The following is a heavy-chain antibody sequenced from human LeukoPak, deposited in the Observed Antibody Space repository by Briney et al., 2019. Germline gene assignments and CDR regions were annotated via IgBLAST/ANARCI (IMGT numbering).Heavy chain of an antibody. V-gene: IGHV1-2*02. CDR3: ARGGKDIVVVPAAPFDY. J-gene: IGHJ4*02. D-gene: IGHD2-2*01. Sequence: GASVKDSCKASGYTFTGYYMHWVRQAPGQGLEWMGWINPNSGGTNYAQKFQGRVTMTRDTSISTAYMELSRLRSDDTAVYYCARGGKDIVVVPAAPFDYWGQGTLVTVSS. CDR2: INPNSGGT. CDR1: GYTFTGYY.